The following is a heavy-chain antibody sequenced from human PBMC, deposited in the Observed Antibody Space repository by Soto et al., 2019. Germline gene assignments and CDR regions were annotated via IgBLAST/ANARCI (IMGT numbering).Heavy chain of an antibody. V-gene: IGHV4-4*02. J-gene: IGHJ4*02. Sequence: QVQLQESGPELVKPSGTLSLPCAVSGGSISSNDWWTWVRQPPGKGLEWIDEIYHSGSTNYNSSLKRQVTISVDKSKQQCSLKVNSVTAADTAVYYCAKRDGTGVQYWGQGTQVTVSS. D-gene: IGHD1-1*01. CDR1: GGSISSNDW. CDR3: AKRDGTGVQY. CDR2: IYHSGST.